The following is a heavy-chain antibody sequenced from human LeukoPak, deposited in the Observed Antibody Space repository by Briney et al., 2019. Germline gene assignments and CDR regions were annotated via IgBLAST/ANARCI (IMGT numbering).Heavy chain of an antibody. CDR1: GGSISSGGYY. D-gene: IGHD5-12*01. CDR2: IYYSGST. Sequence: PSETLSLTCTVSGGSISSGGYYWSWIRQHPGKGLEWIGYIYYSGSTYYNPSLKSRVTISVDTSKNQFSLKLSSVTVADTAVYYCARDARMSGYDWWGFDYWGQGTLVTVSS. V-gene: IGHV4-31*03. CDR3: ARDARMSGYDWWGFDY. J-gene: IGHJ4*02.